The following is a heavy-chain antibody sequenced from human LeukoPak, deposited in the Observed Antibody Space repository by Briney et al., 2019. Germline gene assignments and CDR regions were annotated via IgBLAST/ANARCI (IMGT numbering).Heavy chain of an antibody. CDR3: AGDLYSSGWGYFDY. CDR2: IYHSGST. Sequence: SETLSLTCTVSGASISSTTHYWGWIRQPPGKGLEWIGSIYHSGSTYYNPSLKSRVTISLDTSENQFSLKLSSVTAAYTAVYYCAGDLYSSGWGYFDYWGQGTLVTVSS. CDR1: GASISSTTHY. V-gene: IGHV4-39*07. D-gene: IGHD6-19*01. J-gene: IGHJ4*02.